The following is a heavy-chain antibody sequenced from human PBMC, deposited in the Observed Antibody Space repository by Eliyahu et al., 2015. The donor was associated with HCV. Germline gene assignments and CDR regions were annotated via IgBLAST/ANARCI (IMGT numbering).Heavy chain of an antibody. CDR1: GGSISSGTYH. CDR2: IDTGGSTSGST. J-gene: IGHJ4*02. D-gene: IGHD6-19*01. CDR3: LTYIAGWGGRGH. Sequence: QMQLQESGPGLVKSSQTLSLTCTVFGGSISSGTYHWSWIRQPAGKGLEWIGRIDTGGSTSGSTNYNPSLKSRVTISLDTSKNQFSLKLSSVTAADTAVYYCLTYIAGWGGRGHWGQGILVTVSS. V-gene: IGHV4-61*02.